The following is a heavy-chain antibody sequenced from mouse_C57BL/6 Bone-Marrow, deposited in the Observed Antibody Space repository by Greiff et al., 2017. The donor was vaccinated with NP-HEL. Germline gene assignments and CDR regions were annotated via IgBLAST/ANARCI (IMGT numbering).Heavy chain of an antibody. J-gene: IGHJ3*01. Sequence: VQLQQSGPELVKPGASVKISCKASGYTFTDYYMNWVKQSHGKSLEWIGDINPNNGGTSYNQKFKGKATLTVDKSSSTAYMDLRSLNSADSAVYYCARSGITRAGFAYWGQGTLVTVSA. V-gene: IGHV1-26*01. CDR2: INPNNGGT. CDR3: ARSGITRAGFAY. CDR1: GYTFTDYY. D-gene: IGHD2-4*01.